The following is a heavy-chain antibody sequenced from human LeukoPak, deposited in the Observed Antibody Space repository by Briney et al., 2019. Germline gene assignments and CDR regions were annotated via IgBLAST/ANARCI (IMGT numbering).Heavy chain of an antibody. D-gene: IGHD3-16*01. CDR1: GGSVSSGSYY. CDR2: IYYSGST. CDR3: ARGGDMAFDI. Sequence: SETLSLTCTVSGGSVSSGSYYWSWIRQPPGKGLEWIGYIYYSGSTNYNPSLKSRVTISVDASKNQFSLKLSSVTAVDTAVYYCARGGDMAFDIWGQGTMVTVSS. V-gene: IGHV4-61*01. J-gene: IGHJ3*02.